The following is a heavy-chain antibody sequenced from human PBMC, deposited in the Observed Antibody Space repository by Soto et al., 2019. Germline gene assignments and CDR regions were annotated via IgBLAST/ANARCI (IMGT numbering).Heavy chain of an antibody. CDR2: ISGSGGST. CDR3: AKDHGYDFWSGYPPPYYYYGMDV. D-gene: IGHD3-3*01. J-gene: IGHJ6*02. Sequence: GGSLRLSCAASGFTFSSYAMSWVRQAPGKGLEWVSAISGSGGSTYYADSVKGRFTISRDNSKNTLYLQMNSLRAEDTAVYYCAKDHGYDFWSGYPPPYYYYGMDVWGQGTTVTVSS. V-gene: IGHV3-23*01. CDR1: GFTFSSYA.